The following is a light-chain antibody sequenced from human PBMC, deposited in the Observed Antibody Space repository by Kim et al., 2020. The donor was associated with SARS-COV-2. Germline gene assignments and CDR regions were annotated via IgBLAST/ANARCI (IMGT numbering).Light chain of an antibody. CDR3: QSYDSSLSASV. CDR1: SSNIGAGYD. CDR2: ANS. J-gene: IGLJ2*01. Sequence: RVTLSRTGSSSNIGAGYDVHWYQQLPGTAPKLLIYANSNRPSRVPDRFSGSKSGTSASLTITGLQAEDEADYYCQSYDSSLSASVFGGGTQLTVL. V-gene: IGLV1-40*01.